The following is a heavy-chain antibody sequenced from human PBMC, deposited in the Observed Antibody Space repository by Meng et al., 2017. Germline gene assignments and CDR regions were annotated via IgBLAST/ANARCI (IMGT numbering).Heavy chain of an antibody. CDR2: IIPIFGTA. V-gene: IGHV1-69*06. CDR3: ARASGYYYDSSGYYYDFDY. J-gene: IGHJ4*02. Sequence: SVKVSCKASGGTFSSYAISWVRQAPGQGLEWMGGIIPIFGTANYAQKFQGRVTITADKSTSTAYMELSSLRSEDTAVYYCARASGYYYDSSGYYYDFDYWGQGTLVT. D-gene: IGHD3-22*01. CDR1: GGTFSSYA.